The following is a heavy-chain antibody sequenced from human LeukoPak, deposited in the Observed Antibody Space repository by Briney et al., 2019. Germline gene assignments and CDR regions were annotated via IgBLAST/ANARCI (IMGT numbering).Heavy chain of an antibody. Sequence: SETLSLTCTVSGGSFSSYYWTWIRQPAGKGLEWIGRIYSSGSTNYNPSLRSRVTISVDKSKNQFSLNLTSVTAADTGVYHCARVYSSTSGRHFDYWGQGILVTVPS. CDR3: ARVYSSTSGRHFDY. CDR2: IYSSGST. CDR1: GGSFSSYY. D-gene: IGHD6-6*01. J-gene: IGHJ4*02. V-gene: IGHV4-4*07.